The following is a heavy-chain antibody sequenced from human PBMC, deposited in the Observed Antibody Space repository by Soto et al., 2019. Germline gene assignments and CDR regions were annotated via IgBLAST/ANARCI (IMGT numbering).Heavy chain of an antibody. Sequence: QLQLQESVPGLVKPSETLSLTCTVSGGSISSSSYYWGWIRQPPGKGLEWIGSIYYSGSTYYNPSLKSPATKPFYSSNNHLSPKLPAVTSADTSVYYCSRYLPGHKVVDVAALYAYDFWGQVTMGTVS. J-gene: IGHJ3*01. CDR3: SRYLPGHKVVDVAALYAYDF. CDR2: IYYSGST. CDR1: GGSISSSSYY. D-gene: IGHD2-15*01. V-gene: IGHV4-39*02.